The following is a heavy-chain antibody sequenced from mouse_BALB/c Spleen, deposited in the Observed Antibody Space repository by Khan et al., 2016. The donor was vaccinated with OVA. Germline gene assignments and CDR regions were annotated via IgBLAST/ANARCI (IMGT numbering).Heavy chain of an antibody. J-gene: IGHJ3*01. CDR3: ARSPYGNFAY. CDR2: ISSDGDYT. V-gene: IGHV5-9-3*01. CDR1: GFTFSTYA. Sequence: EVELVESGGGLVKPGGSLKLSCAASGFTFSTYAMSWVRQTPEKRLEWVATISSDGDYTYYPDNVTGRFTISRDNAKNTLYLQMSSLRSKDTAMYYCARSPYGNFAYWGQGTLVTVSA. D-gene: IGHD2-1*01.